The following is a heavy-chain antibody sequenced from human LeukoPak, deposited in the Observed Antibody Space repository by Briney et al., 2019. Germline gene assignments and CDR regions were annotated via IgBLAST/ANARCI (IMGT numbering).Heavy chain of an antibody. CDR3: ATDSMIVVVPPGYYYYGMDV. Sequence: ASVKVSCKVSGYTLTELSMHWVRQAPGKGLEWMGGFDPEDGETIYAQKFQGRVTMTEDTSTDTAYMELSSLRSEDTAVYYCATDSMIVVVPPGYYYYGMDVWGQGTTVTVSS. CDR2: FDPEDGET. D-gene: IGHD3-22*01. CDR1: GYTLTELS. V-gene: IGHV1-24*01. J-gene: IGHJ6*02.